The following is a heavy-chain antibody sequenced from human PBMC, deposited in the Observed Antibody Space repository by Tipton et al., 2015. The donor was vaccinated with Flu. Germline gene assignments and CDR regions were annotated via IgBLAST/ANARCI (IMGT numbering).Heavy chain of an antibody. CDR3: ARSQVDWNDTPNWVDP. Sequence: QLVQSGAEVKNPGASVRVSCKASGYTFTRYGISWVRQAPGQGLEWMGWIRGYGNTNYAQELRGRVTMTTDTSTSTAYMGLRSLRSDDTAVYYCARSQVDWNDTPNWVDPWGQGTLVTVSS. D-gene: IGHD1-1*01. CDR2: IRGYGNT. CDR1: GYTFTRYG. J-gene: IGHJ5*02. V-gene: IGHV1-18*01.